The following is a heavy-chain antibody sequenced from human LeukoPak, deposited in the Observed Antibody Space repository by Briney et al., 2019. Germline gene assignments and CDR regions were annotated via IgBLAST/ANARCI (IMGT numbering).Heavy chain of an antibody. D-gene: IGHD7-27*01. Sequence: PSETLSLTCAVYGGSFSGYYWSWIRQPPGKGLEWIGEINHSGSTNYNPSLKSRVTISVDTSKNQFSLKLSSVTAADTAVYYCARDWGYFDYWGQGTLATVSS. CDR1: GGSFSGYY. CDR2: INHSGST. V-gene: IGHV4-34*01. CDR3: ARDWGYFDY. J-gene: IGHJ4*02.